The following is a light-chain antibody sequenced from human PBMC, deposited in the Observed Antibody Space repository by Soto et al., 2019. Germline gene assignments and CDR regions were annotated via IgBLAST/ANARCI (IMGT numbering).Light chain of an antibody. Sequence: QSALTQPASVSGSPGQSITISCTGTSSDVGGYNYVSWYQQHPGKAPKLIIYEVSNRPSGVYNRFSGSKSGNTASLTISGTPAEDEADYYCSSYTRNSTLVFGGGTKLNVL. CDR1: SSDVGGYNY. V-gene: IGLV2-14*01. CDR3: SSYTRNSTLV. CDR2: EVS. J-gene: IGLJ2*01.